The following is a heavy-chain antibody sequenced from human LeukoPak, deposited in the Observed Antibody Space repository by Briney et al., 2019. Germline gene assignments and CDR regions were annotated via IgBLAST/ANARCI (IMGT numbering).Heavy chain of an antibody. CDR3: ARGPGEVTGESFDY. V-gene: IGHV4-4*07. D-gene: IGHD2-21*02. J-gene: IGHJ4*02. Sequence: SETLSLTCTVFGDSISRSYWTWIRQPAGKGLEWIGRIYSSGHTNYNPSLKSRVTMSVDTSMNQFSLKVSSVTAADTAVYYCARGPGEVTGESFDYWGQGTLVTVSS. CDR1: GDSISRSY. CDR2: IYSSGHT.